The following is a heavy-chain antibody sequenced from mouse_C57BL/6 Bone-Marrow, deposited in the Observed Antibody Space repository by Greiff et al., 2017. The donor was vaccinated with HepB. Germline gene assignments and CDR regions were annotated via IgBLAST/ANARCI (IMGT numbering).Heavy chain of an antibody. CDR3: ARAGSSSWFAY. CDR1: GYTFTSYW. Sequence: VQLQQPGAELVKPGASVKLSCKASGYTFTSYWMQWVKQRPGQGLEWIGEIDPSDSYTNYNQKFKGKATLTVDTSSSTAYMQLSSLTSEDSAVYYCARAGSSSWFAYGGQGTLVTVSA. J-gene: IGHJ3*01. CDR2: IDPSDSYT. V-gene: IGHV1-50*01. D-gene: IGHD1-1*01.